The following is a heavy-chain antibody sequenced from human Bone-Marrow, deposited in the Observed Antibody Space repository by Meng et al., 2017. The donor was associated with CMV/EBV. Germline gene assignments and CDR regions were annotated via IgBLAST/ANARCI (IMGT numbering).Heavy chain of an antibody. CDR2: IYYSGNT. V-gene: IGHV4-31*02. J-gene: IGHJ5*02. D-gene: IGHD2-15*01. CDR3: ARDKPGYCSGGSCPNHVFDP. Sequence: GSYHWTWIRQHPGKGLEWIGYIYYSGNTYYNPSLKSRVTISVDTSRNQFSLKLSSVTAADTAVYYCARDKPGYCSGGSCPNHVFDPWGQGTLVTVSS. CDR1: GSYH.